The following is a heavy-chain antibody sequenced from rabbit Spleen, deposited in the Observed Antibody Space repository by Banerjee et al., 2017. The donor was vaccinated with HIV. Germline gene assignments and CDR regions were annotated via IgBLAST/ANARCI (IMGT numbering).Heavy chain of an antibody. CDR2: IFNGDGST. CDR3: ARDSGSSFSSYGMDL. Sequence: QSLEESGGDLVKPGASLTLTCKASGFSFSGSYDMCWVRQAPGKGLEWIACIFNGDGSTFYASWAKGRFTISKTSATTVTLQMTTLTAADTATYFCARDSGSSFSSYGMDLWGPGTLVTVS. D-gene: IGHD8-1*01. V-gene: IGHV1S40*01. J-gene: IGHJ6*01. CDR1: GFSFSGSYD.